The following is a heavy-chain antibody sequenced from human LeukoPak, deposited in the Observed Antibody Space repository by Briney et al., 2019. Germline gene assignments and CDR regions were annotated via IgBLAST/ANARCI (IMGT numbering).Heavy chain of an antibody. Sequence: PSETLSLTCTVSGGSISSSSYYWGWIRQPPGKGLEWIGSIYYTRSTYYNPSLKSRVTLSVDTSKNQFSLKLTSVTAADTAVYYCARGVTMIVVVIHDWYFDLWGRGTLVTVSS. V-gene: IGHV4-39*01. CDR2: IYYTRST. D-gene: IGHD3-22*01. J-gene: IGHJ2*01. CDR1: GGSISSSSYY. CDR3: ARGVTMIVVVIHDWYFDL.